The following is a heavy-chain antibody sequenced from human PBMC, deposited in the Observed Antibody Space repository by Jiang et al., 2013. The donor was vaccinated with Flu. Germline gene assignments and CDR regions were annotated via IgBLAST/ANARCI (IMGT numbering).Heavy chain of an antibody. CDR2: IYYSGTT. Sequence: LLKPSETLSLTCTVSGGSISRSNYYWGWIRQPPGKGLEWIGSIYYSGTTYDRPSLKSRVTMSVDTSKNQFSLKLASVTAADTAVYYCARLLHDSRGYYYFDSWGQGTLVTVSS. J-gene: IGHJ4*02. V-gene: IGHV4-39*01. D-gene: IGHD3-22*01. CDR1: GGSISRSNYY. CDR3: ARLLHDSRGYYYFDS.